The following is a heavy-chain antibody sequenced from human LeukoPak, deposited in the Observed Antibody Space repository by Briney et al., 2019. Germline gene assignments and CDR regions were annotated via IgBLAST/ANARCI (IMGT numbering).Heavy chain of an antibody. CDR3: ARDKGDYKYYYYGMDV. Sequence: SVKVSCKASGGTFSSYAISWVRQAPGQGLEWMGRIIPIFGIANYAQRFQGRVTITADKSTSTAYMELSSLRSEDTAVYYCARDKGDYKYYYYGMDVWGQGTTVTVSS. CDR1: GGTFSSYA. V-gene: IGHV1-69*04. J-gene: IGHJ6*02. CDR2: IIPIFGIA. D-gene: IGHD4-17*01.